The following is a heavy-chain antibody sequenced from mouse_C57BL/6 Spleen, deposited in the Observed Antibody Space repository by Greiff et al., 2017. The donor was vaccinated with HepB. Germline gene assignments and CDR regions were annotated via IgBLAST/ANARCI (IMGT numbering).Heavy chain of an antibody. CDR2: IYPGSGST. D-gene: IGHD1-1*01. Sequence: VQLQQSGAELVKPGASVKMSCKASGYTFTSYWITWVKQRPGQGLEWIGDIYPGSGSTNYNEKFKSKATLTVDTSSSTAYMQLSSLTSEDSAVYYCARPYGSSYEFYAMDYWGQGTSVTVSS. J-gene: IGHJ4*01. V-gene: IGHV1-55*01. CDR1: GYTFTSYW. CDR3: ARPYGSSYEFYAMDY.